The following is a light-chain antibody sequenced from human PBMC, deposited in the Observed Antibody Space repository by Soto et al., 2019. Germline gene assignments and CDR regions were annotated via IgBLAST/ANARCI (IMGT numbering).Light chain of an antibody. Sequence: QMTQSPATVSASVGDTVTITCRASQSISTRLAWYQQKAGTAPKVLIYDASRLESGVPSRISGSGSGTEFTLTISRLQPDDFASYYCQQYDSYSWTFGQGTKVDIK. CDR1: QSISTR. V-gene: IGKV1-5*01. CDR2: DAS. CDR3: QQYDSYSWT. J-gene: IGKJ1*01.